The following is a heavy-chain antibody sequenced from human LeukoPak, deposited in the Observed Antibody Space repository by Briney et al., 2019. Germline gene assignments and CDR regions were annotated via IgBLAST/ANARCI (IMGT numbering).Heavy chain of an antibody. CDR3: ARADCSSTSCYELDY. CDR1: GFTFSDYY. D-gene: IGHD2-2*01. V-gene: IGHV3-11*04. J-gene: IGHJ4*02. Sequence: KAGGSLRLSCAGSGFTFSDYYMSWIRQAPGKGLEWVSYISSSDTTIYYADSVKGRFTISRDNAQNSLYPQMNTLRADDTAVYYCARADCSSTSCYELDYWGQGTLVTVSS. CDR2: ISSSDTTI.